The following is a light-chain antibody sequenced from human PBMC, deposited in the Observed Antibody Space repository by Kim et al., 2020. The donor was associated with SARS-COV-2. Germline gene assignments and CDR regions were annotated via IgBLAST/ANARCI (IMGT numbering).Light chain of an antibody. CDR2: GAS. J-gene: IGKJ5*01. CDR1: QSISSY. CDR3: QQYDTSRPIT. V-gene: IGKV3-20*01. Sequence: PPGERATLSCRASQSISSYLAWYQQKPGQAPRLLIYGASSRPSGIPDRFSGDGSGTDFTLTISRLEPEDFAVYYCQQYDTSRPITFGQGTRLEIK.